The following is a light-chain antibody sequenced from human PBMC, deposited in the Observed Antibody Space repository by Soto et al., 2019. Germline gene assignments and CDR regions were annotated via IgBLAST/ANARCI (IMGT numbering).Light chain of an antibody. CDR1: ERVSTN. CDR3: QQYNNLPPT. J-gene: IGKJ1*01. V-gene: IGKV3-15*01. CDR2: SAS. Sequence: PGESATLSCRASERVSTNLAWYQQTPGQAPRLLIYSASRRPTDIPVRFSGSGSGAGGTITISSLQSEDFKIYYCQQYNNLPPTFGQGTKGDIK.